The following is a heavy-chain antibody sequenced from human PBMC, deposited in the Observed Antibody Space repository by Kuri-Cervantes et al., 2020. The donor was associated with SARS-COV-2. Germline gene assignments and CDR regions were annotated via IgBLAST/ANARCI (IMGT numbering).Heavy chain of an antibody. CDR2: IKQDDTEY. Sequence: GGSLRLSCAASGFSFSTYWMNWVRQAPGKGLEWVANIKQDDTEYYYVDSVRGRFTISRDNAKNSLYLQMNSLRAEDTAVYYCARLVFVDAFDIWGQGTMVTVSS. D-gene: IGHD2-2*01. J-gene: IGHJ3*02. CDR3: ARLVFVDAFDI. CDR1: GFSFSTYW. V-gene: IGHV3-7*01.